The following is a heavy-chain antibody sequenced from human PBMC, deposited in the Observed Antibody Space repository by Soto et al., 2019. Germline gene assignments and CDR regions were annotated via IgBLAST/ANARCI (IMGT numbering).Heavy chain of an antibody. CDR1: GYTFTSYG. J-gene: IGHJ6*03. Sequence: ASVKVSCKASGYTFTSYGMSWVRQAPGQRLEWMGWISAYNGNTNYAQKLQGRVTMTTDTSTSTAYMELRSLRSDDTAVYYCARVHVDGFLERLYYMDVWGKGTTVTVSS. V-gene: IGHV1-18*01. CDR3: ARVHVDGFLERLYYMDV. CDR2: ISAYNGNT. D-gene: IGHD3-3*01.